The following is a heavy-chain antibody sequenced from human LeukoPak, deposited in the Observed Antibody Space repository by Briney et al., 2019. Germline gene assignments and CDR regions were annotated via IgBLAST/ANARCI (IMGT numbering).Heavy chain of an antibody. V-gene: IGHV4-39*01. D-gene: IGHD3-22*01. CDR2: IYYSGST. Sequence: NPSQTLSLTCTVSGGSISSGDYYWSWIRQPPGKGLEWIGSIYYSGSTYYNPSLKSRVTISVDTSKNQFSLKLSSVTAADTAVYYCARAWAITMINYWGQGTLVTVSS. J-gene: IGHJ4*02. CDR1: GGSISSGDYY. CDR3: ARAWAITMINY.